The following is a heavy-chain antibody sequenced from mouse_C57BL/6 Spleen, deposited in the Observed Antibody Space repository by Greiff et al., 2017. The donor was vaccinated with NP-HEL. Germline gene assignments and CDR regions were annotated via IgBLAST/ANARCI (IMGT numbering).Heavy chain of an antibody. V-gene: IGHV1-52*01. Sequence: QVQLQQPGAELVRPGSSVKLSCKASGYTFTSYWMHWVKQRPIQGLEWIGNIDPSDSETHYNQKFKDKATLTVDKSSSTAYMQLSSLTSEDSAVYYCARSPYYYGPGAMDYWGQGTSVTVSS. CDR2: IDPSDSET. J-gene: IGHJ4*01. CDR3: ARSPYYYGPGAMDY. D-gene: IGHD1-1*01. CDR1: GYTFTSYW.